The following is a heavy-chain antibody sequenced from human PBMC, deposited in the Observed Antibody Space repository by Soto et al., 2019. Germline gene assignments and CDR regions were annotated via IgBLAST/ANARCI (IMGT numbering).Heavy chain of an antibody. J-gene: IGHJ4*02. Sequence: GGSLRLSCAASGSTFSNAWMSWVRQAPGKGLEWVGRIKSKTDGGTTDYAAPVKGRFTISRDDSKNTLYLQMNSLKTEDTAVYYCTTCIAARPPQRATGDYWGQGTLVTVSS. D-gene: IGHD6-6*01. CDR3: TTCIAARPPQRATGDY. CDR2: IKSKTDGGTT. V-gene: IGHV3-15*01. CDR1: GSTFSNAW.